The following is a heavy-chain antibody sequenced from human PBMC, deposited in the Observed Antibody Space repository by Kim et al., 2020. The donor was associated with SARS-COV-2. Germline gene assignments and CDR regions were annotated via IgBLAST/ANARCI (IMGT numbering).Heavy chain of an antibody. CDR2: INHSGST. J-gene: IGHJ5*02. V-gene: IGHV4-34*01. Sequence: SETLSLTCAVYGGSFSGYYWSWIRQPPGKGLEWIGEINHSGSTNYNPSLKSRVTISVDTSKNQFSLKLSSVTAADTAVYYCARRAYSSGWGDPWGQGTLVTVSS. CDR3: ARRAYSSGWGDP. D-gene: IGHD6-19*01. CDR1: GGSFSGYY.